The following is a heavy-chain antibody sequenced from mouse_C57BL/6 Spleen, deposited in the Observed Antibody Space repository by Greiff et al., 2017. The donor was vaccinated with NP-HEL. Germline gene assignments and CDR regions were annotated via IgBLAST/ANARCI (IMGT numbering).Heavy chain of an antibody. Sequence: QVQLQQSGAELARPGASVKMSCKASGYTFTSYTMHWVKQRPGQGLEWIGYINPSSGYTKYNQKFKDKATLTADKSSSTAYMQLSSLTSEDSAVYYCARHYGNFYAMDYWGQGTSVTVSS. D-gene: IGHD2-1*01. V-gene: IGHV1-4*01. J-gene: IGHJ4*01. CDR1: GYTFTSYT. CDR3: ARHYGNFYAMDY. CDR2: INPSSGYT.